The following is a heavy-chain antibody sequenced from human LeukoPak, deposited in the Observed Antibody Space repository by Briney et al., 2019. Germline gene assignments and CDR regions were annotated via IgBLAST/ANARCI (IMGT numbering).Heavy chain of an antibody. CDR2: ISGSGDST. Sequence: GGSLRLSCAASGFTFSSYAMNWVRQAPGKGLEWVSTISGSGDSTYYADSVKGRFTISRDNSESTLYVHMSSLRAEDTAVYYCAKQRRYTYGYPFDSWGQGTLVTVSS. D-gene: IGHD5-18*01. CDR1: GFTFSSYA. J-gene: IGHJ4*02. V-gene: IGHV3-23*01. CDR3: AKQRRYTYGYPFDS.